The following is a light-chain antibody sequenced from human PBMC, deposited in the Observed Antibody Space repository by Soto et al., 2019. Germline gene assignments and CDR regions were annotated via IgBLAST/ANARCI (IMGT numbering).Light chain of an antibody. CDR2: DVS. V-gene: IGLV2-14*03. J-gene: IGLJ2*01. CDR3: SSFTTTSIVI. CDR1: SSDVGRYNY. Sequence: QSVLTQPASVSGSPGQSITISCTGTSSDVGRYNYVSWYQQYPGKAPKLLIYDVSNRPSGVSDHFSGSKSGNTASLTISGLQAEDEADYYCSSFTTTSIVIFGGGTKLTVL.